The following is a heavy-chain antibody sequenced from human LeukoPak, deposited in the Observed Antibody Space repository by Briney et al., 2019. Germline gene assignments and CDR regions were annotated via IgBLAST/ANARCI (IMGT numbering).Heavy chain of an antibody. V-gene: IGHV4-34*01. D-gene: IGHD3-10*01. CDR2: INHSGST. CDR1: GGSFSGYY. J-gene: IGHJ4*02. CDR3: ARWDYYGSGSHFDY. Sequence: SETLSLTCAVYGGSFSGYYWSWIRQPPGKGLEWIGEINHSGSTNYNPSLKSRVTISVDTSKNQFSLKLSSVTAADTAVYYCARWDYYGSGSHFDYWAREPWSPSPQ.